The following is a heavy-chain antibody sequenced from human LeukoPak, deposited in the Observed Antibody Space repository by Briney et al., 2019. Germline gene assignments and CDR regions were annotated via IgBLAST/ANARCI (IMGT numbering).Heavy chain of an antibody. CDR2: IIPILGIA. D-gene: IGHD3-22*01. V-gene: IGHV1-69*04. Sequence: SVKVSCKASGGTFSSYAISWVRQAPGQGLEWMGRIIPILGIANYAQKFQGRVMITADKSTSTAYMELSSLRSEDTAVYYCATHYDSSGYMLDYWGQGTLVTVSS. J-gene: IGHJ4*02. CDR1: GGTFSSYA. CDR3: ATHYDSSGYMLDY.